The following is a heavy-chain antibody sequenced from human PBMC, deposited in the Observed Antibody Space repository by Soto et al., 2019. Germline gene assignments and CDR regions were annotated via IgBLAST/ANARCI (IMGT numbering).Heavy chain of an antibody. CDR1: GDSITDSTYY. D-gene: IGHD3-22*01. Sequence: SETLSLTCTVSGDSITDSTYYWAWIRQPPGKGLEWIESVFYSGGTHYNPSRKSRVTISVDTSKNQFSLKVRSVTAADTAVYYCARHSTGYYYSYFDYWGPGTLVTVSS. J-gene: IGHJ4*02. V-gene: IGHV4-39*01. CDR2: VFYSGGT. CDR3: ARHSTGYYYSYFDY.